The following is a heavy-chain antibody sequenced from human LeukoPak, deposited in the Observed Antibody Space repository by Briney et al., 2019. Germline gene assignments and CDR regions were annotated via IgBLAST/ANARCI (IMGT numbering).Heavy chain of an antibody. CDR1: GYTFTGYY. J-gene: IGHJ6*03. CDR2: INPNSGGT. Sequence: SVKVSCKASGYTFTGYYMHWVRQAPAQRLEWMGWINPNSGGTNYAQKFQGRVTMTRDTSISTAYMELSRLRSEDTAVYYCARDNGGTAMAYYSYFYMDVWGKGTTVSISS. CDR3: ARDNGGTAMAYYSYFYMDV. D-gene: IGHD5-18*01. V-gene: IGHV1-2*02.